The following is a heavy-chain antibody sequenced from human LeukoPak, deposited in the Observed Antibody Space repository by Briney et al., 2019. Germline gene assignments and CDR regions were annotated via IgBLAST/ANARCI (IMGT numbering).Heavy chain of an antibody. CDR2: IYSSGST. J-gene: IGHJ4*02. CDR3: ARWSSGDYYYVDY. Sequence: SETLSLTCTVSGGSFSSYSWSWIRQSAGKGLEWIGRIYSSGSTKYNSSLKSRVAMSVDTSKNQFSLKLTSVTAADTAIYYCARWSSGDYYYVDYWGQGTLVTVSS. CDR1: GGSFSSYS. D-gene: IGHD3-22*01. V-gene: IGHV4-4*07.